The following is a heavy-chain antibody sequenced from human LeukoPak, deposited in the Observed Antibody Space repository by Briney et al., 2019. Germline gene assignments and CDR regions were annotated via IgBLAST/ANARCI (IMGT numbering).Heavy chain of an antibody. J-gene: IGHJ4*02. V-gene: IGHV3-48*04. CDR1: GFTFSFNS. Sequence: PGGSLRLSCAASGFTFSFNSMNWVRQAPGKGLEWVSYISSSSGTIHYADSVKGRFTISRDNVQNSLYLQMNSLRAEDTAMYYCARDRGYFDNWGQGTLVTVSS. CDR2: ISSSSGTI. CDR3: ARDRGYFDN.